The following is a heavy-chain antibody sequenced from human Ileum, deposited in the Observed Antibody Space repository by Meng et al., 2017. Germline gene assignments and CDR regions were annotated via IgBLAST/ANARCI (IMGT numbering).Heavy chain of an antibody. Sequence: SETLSFTCTVSGGSITNYYWNWIRQPPGKGLEWIGYIYSSGSTNYNPSLKSRVTILVDASKNQFSLKLSSVTAADTAVYYCARAGSVHSPFNSWGQGTLVTVSS. CDR1: GGSITNYY. CDR2: IYSSGST. CDR3: ARAGSVHSPFNS. D-gene: IGHD2-15*01. J-gene: IGHJ4*02. V-gene: IGHV4-59*01.